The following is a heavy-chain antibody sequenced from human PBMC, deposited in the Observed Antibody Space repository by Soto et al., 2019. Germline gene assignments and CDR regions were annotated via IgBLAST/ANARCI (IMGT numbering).Heavy chain of an antibody. J-gene: IGHJ4*02. CDR2: INHSGST. CDR1: GGSFSGYY. Sequence: SETLSLTCAVYGGSFSGYYWSWIRQPPGKGLEWIGEINHSGSTNYNPSLKSRVTISVDTSKNQFSLKLSSVTAADTAVYYCARFGDILTGYKESGQYYFDYWGQGTLVTVSS. CDR3: ARFGDILTGYKESGQYYFDY. V-gene: IGHV4-34*01. D-gene: IGHD3-9*01.